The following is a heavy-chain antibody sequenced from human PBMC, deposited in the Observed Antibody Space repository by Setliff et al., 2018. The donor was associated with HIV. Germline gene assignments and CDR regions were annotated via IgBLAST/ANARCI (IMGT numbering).Heavy chain of an antibody. D-gene: IGHD5-12*01. J-gene: IGHJ3*02. CDR3: ARWGLATGAFDI. CDR2: INPNSGGT. Sequence: ASVKVSCKASGYTFIGDYMHWVRQAPGQGLEWMGWINPNSGGTNFAQKFQGRVTMTRDTSISTAYMELSRLRSDDTAVYYCARWGLATGAFDIWGQGTMVTVSS. V-gene: IGHV1-2*02. CDR1: GYTFIGDY.